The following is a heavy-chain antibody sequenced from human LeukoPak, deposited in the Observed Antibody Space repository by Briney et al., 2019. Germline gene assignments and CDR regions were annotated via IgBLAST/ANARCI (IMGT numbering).Heavy chain of an antibody. CDR1: GFTFSNYY. D-gene: IGHD6-19*01. Sequence: GGSLRLSCAASGFTFSNYYMSWIRQAPGKGLEWVSYISSSGSTIYYADSVKGRFTISRDNAKNSLYLQMNSLSAEDTAVYYCAKAVDSSGWYGFDYWGQGTLVTVSS. J-gene: IGHJ4*02. V-gene: IGHV3-11*04. CDR3: AKAVDSSGWYGFDY. CDR2: ISSSGSTI.